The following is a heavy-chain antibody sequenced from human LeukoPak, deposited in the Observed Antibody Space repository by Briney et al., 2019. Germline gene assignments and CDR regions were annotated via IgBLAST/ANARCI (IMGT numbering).Heavy chain of an antibody. CDR2: ISAYNGNT. Sequence: ASVKVSCKASGYTFTSCGISWVRQAPGQGLEWMGWISAYNGNTNYAQKLQGRVTMTTDTSTSTAYMELRSLRSDDTAVYYCARPANYDILTGANAFDIWGQGTMVTVSS. V-gene: IGHV1-18*01. CDR3: ARPANYDILTGANAFDI. D-gene: IGHD3-9*01. CDR1: GYTFTSCG. J-gene: IGHJ3*02.